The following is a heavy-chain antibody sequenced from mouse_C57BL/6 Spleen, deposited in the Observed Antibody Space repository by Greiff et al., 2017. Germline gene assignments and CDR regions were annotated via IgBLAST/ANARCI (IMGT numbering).Heavy chain of an antibody. CDR3: AVRRDYAMDY. V-gene: IGHV1-22*01. Sequence: EVQRVESGPELVKPGASVKMSCKASGYTFTDYNMHWVKQSHGKSLEWIGYINPNNGGTSYNQKFKGKATLTVNKSSSTAYMELRSLTSEDSAVYYCAVRRDYAMDYWGQGTSVTVSS. CDR1: GYTFTDYN. J-gene: IGHJ4*01. CDR2: INPNNGGT. D-gene: IGHD1-1*01.